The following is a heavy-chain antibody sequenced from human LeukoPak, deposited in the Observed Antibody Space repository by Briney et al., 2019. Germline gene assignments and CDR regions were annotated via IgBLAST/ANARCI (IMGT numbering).Heavy chain of an antibody. CDR1: GGSFSGYY. CDR2: INHSGST. Sequence: SETLSLTCAVYGGSFSGYYWSWIRQPPGKGLEWIGEINHSGSTNYNPSLKSRVTISVDTSKNQFSLKPSSVTAADTAVYYCASGHLMARGRPFDYWGQGTLVTVSS. J-gene: IGHJ4*02. V-gene: IGHV4-34*01. CDR3: ASGHLMARGRPFDY. D-gene: IGHD5-24*01.